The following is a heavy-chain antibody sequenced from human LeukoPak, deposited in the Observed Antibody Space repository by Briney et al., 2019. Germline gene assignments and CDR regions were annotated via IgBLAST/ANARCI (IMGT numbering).Heavy chain of an antibody. V-gene: IGHV3-21*01. CDR1: GVTFSSYS. CDR2: ISSSSSYI. J-gene: IGHJ4*02. Sequence: PGGSLRLSCAASGVTFSSYSMNWVRQAPGRGLEWVSSISSSSSYIYYADSVKGRFTISRDNAKNSLYLQMNSLRAEDTAVYYCAKERENYFEFDFWGQGTLVTVSS. CDR3: AKERENYFEFDF. D-gene: IGHD1-7*01.